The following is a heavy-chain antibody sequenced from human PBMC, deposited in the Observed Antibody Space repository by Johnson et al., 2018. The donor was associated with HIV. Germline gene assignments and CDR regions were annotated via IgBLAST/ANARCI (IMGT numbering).Heavy chain of an antibody. CDR3: ANSRGYGDAFDI. V-gene: IGHV3-9*01. Sequence: VQLVESGGGLVQPGRSLRLSCAASGFTFDDYAMHWVRQAPGKGLEWVSGINWNGGSTGYADSVKGRFTISRDNAKNSLFLQMNSLRAEDTAVYYCANSRGYGDAFDIWGQGTMVTVSS. D-gene: IGHD5-18*01. J-gene: IGHJ3*02. CDR1: GFTFDDYA. CDR2: INWNGGST.